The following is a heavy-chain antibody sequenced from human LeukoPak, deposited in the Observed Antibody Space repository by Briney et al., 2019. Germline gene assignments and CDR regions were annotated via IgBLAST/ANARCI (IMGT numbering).Heavy chain of an antibody. J-gene: IGHJ4*02. V-gene: IGHV1-46*03. CDR2: INPNGGGT. CDR1: GYTFTSYY. Sequence: ASVKVSCKTSGYTFTSYYMHWMRQAPGQGFEWVGMINPNGGGTSSAQKFQGRVTLTRDTSTSTVYMDLSSLRSEDTAIYYCARRGGCISTSCNLDYWGQRTLVTVSS. CDR3: ARRGGCISTSCNLDY. D-gene: IGHD2-2*01.